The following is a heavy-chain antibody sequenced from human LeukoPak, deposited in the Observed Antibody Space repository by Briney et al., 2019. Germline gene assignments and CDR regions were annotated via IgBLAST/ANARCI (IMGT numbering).Heavy chain of an antibody. J-gene: IGHJ6*04. Sequence: PGGSLRLSCAASGFTFSSYAMSWVRQAPGKGLEWVSGISGSGDSTYYADSVKGRFTISRDNSKNTLYLQMNSLRAEDTAVYYCAKSPLGGCSSTSCYAWYYYGMDVWGKGTTVTVSS. CDR3: AKSPLGGCSSTSCYAWYYYGMDV. D-gene: IGHD2-2*01. CDR1: GFTFSSYA. V-gene: IGHV3-23*01. CDR2: ISGSGDST.